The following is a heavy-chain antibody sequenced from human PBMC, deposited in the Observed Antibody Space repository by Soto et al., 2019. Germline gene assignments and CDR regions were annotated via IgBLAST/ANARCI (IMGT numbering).Heavy chain of an antibody. CDR2: IYSGGST. CDR3: ARGKGRANYYYMDV. D-gene: IGHD1-26*01. J-gene: IGHJ6*03. Sequence: EVQLVESGGGLVQPGGSLRLSCAASGFTVSSNYMSWVRQAPGKGLEWVSVIYSGGSTYYADSVKGRFTISRHNSKNPLYLQMNSLRAEDTAVYYCARGKGRANYYYMDVWGKGTTVTVSS. CDR1: GFTVSSNY. V-gene: IGHV3-53*04.